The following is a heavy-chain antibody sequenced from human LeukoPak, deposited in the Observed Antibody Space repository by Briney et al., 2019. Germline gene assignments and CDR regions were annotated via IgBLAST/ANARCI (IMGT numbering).Heavy chain of an antibody. CDR1: GGYINTYY. J-gene: IGHJ4*02. D-gene: IGHD6-19*01. Sequence: SETLSLNCTVSGGYINTYYWSWIRQPPGKGLEWIGNIFHSVSTYYNPSLKSRVTISVDRSKNQFSLRLTSVTAADTAVYYCAGRPPSQYYFDYWGQGTLVTVSS. CDR3: AGRPPSQYYFDY. CDR2: IFHSVST. V-gene: IGHV4-59*04.